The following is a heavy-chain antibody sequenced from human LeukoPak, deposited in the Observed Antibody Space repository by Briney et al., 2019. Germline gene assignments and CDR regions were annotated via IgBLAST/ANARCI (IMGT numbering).Heavy chain of an antibody. CDR2: IYYSGST. D-gene: IGHD3-3*01. Sequence: SETLSLTCTVSGGSISSYYWSWIRQPPGKGLEWIGYIYYSGSTNYNPSLKSRVTISVDTSKNQFSLKLSSVTAADTALYYCAKAIGVSIYYYMDVWGKGTTVTVSS. J-gene: IGHJ6*03. V-gene: IGHV4-59*08. CDR1: GGSISSYY. CDR3: AKAIGVSIYYYMDV.